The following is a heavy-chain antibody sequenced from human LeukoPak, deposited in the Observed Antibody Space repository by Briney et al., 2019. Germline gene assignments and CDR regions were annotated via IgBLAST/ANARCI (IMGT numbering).Heavy chain of an antibody. D-gene: IGHD3-10*01. CDR2: IRSKAYGGTT. V-gene: IGHV3-49*04. CDR3: TRVTDYYGSVLDY. Sequence: GGSLRLSCTASGFTFGDYAMSWVRQAPGKGREWVGFIRSKAYGGTTEYAASVKGRFTISRDDSKSIAYLQMNSLKTEDTAVYYCTRVTDYYGSVLDYWGQGTLVTVSS. CDR1: GFTFGDYA. J-gene: IGHJ4*02.